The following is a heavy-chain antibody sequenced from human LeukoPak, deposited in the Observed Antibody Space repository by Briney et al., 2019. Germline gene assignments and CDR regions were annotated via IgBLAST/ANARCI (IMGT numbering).Heavy chain of an antibody. CDR3: ARDTSDIVATNFGY. V-gene: IGHV3-64*01. D-gene: IGHD5-12*01. Sequence: PGGSLRLSCAASGFTFSSYAMHWVHQAPGKGLEYVSAISSNGGSTYYANSVKGRFTISRDNSKNTLYLQMGSLIAEDMAVYYCARDTSDIVATNFGYWGQGTLVTVSS. CDR1: GFTFSSYA. CDR2: ISSNGGST. J-gene: IGHJ4*02.